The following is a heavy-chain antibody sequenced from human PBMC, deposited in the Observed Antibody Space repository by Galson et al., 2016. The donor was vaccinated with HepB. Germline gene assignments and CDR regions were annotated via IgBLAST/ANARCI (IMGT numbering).Heavy chain of an antibody. D-gene: IGHD5-18*01. J-gene: IGHJ4*02. CDR2: VSGTGANT. CDR3: ARDGYKHHPLHY. V-gene: IGHV3-23*01. CDR1: GFTLSAYA. Sequence: SLRLSCAASGFTLSAYAMNWVRQAPGKGLEWVSSVSGTGANTYHAESVKGRFTISRDNSKNTLYLQMNSRTAADTAVYYCARDGYKHHPLHYWGPGTLVTVSS.